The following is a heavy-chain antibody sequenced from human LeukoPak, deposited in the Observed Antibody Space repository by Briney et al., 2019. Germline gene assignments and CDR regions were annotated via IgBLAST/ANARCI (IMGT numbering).Heavy chain of an antibody. D-gene: IGHD2-8*01. Sequence: GGSLRLSCAVSGFSISSNYISWVRQAPGKGLEWLSVIYSAGDTYYADSVKGRFTISKDNSNNMVYLQVSSLRGEDTVLYYCASYYCTSGTCYFDYWGQGTLVTVSS. CDR2: IYSAGDT. V-gene: IGHV3-53*01. CDR1: GFSISSNY. J-gene: IGHJ4*02. CDR3: ASYYCTSGTCYFDY.